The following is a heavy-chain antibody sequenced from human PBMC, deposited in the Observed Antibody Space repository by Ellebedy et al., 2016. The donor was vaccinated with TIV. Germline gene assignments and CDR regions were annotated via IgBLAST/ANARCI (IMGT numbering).Heavy chain of an antibody. V-gene: IGHV3-21*01. D-gene: IGHD2-21*02. CDR3: ARAHAYCGGDCYPKSNAMDV. CDR1: GFIFSNYN. CDR2: TSPRGSYI. Sequence: GESLKISCAASGFIFSNYNMNWVRQAPGKGLEWVSSTSPRGSYIYYADSLKGRFTISRDNAKNSLYLQMNSLRAEDTAVYYCARAHAYCGGDCYPKSNAMDVWGQGTTVTVSS. J-gene: IGHJ6*02.